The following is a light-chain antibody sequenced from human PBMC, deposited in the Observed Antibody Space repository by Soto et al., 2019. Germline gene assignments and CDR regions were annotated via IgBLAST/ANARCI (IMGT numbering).Light chain of an antibody. J-gene: IGKJ5*01. CDR1: QSVSSNS. CDR3: QQYGRSPFT. V-gene: IGKV3-20*01. Sequence: ESVLTQAPGTLSLSQGERATLPCRASQSVSSNSLAWYQQTPGQAPRLLIYGASSRATGIPDRFSGSGSGTDFTLTISRLEPEDFAVYYCQQYGRSPFTFGQGTRLEIK. CDR2: GAS.